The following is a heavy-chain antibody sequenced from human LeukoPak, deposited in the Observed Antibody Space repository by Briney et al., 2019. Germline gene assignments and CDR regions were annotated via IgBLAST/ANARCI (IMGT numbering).Heavy chain of an antibody. CDR3: ARVNRRPYYDSSGYYHN. Sequence: PSETLSLTCAVYGESFSGYYWSWIRQPPGKGLEWIGEINHSGSTNYNPSLKSRVTISVDTSKNQFSLKLSSVTAADTAVYYCARVNRRPYYDSSGYYHNWGQGTLVTASS. CDR2: INHSGST. V-gene: IGHV4-34*01. J-gene: IGHJ4*02. CDR1: GESFSGYY. D-gene: IGHD3-22*01.